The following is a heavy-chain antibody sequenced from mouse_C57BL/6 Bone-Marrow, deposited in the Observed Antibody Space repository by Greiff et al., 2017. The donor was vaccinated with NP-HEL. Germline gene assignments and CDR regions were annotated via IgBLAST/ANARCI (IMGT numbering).Heavy chain of an antibody. CDR2: IDPSDSYT. D-gene: IGHD2-3*01. V-gene: IGHV1-69*01. CDR1: GYTFTSYW. J-gene: IGHJ1*03. Sequence: VQLQQPGAELVMPGASVKLSCKASGYTFTSYWMHWVKQRPGQGLEWIGEIDPSDSYTNYNQKFKGKSTLTVDKSSSTAYMQLSSLTSEDSAVYYCARDDGYHGHFDVWGTGTTVTVSS. CDR3: ARDDGYHGHFDV.